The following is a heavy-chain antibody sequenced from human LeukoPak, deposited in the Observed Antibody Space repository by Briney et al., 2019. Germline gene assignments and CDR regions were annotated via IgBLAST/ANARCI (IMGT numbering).Heavy chain of an antibody. V-gene: IGHV3-23*01. D-gene: IGHD3-10*01. CDR3: AKYFGFGELFYFDY. J-gene: IGHJ4*02. CDR1: GFTFSSYA. Sequence: QSGGSLRLSCAASGFTFSSYAMSWVRQAPGKGLEWVSGISGSGGNTYYADSVKGRFTISRDNSKNALYVQMNSLRAEDTAVYYCAKYFGFGELFYFDYWGQGTLVTVSS. CDR2: ISGSGGNT.